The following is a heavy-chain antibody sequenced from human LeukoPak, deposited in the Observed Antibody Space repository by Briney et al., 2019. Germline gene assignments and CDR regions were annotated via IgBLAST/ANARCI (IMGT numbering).Heavy chain of an antibody. CDR2: IYSGGST. Sequence: GGSLRLSCAASGFTVSSNYMSWVRQAPGKGLEWVSVIYSGGSTYYADSVKGRFTISRDNSKNTLYLQMNSLRAEDTAVYYCAKAGQKHIVVVIATYYFDYWGQGTLVTVSS. V-gene: IGHV3-66*01. D-gene: IGHD2-21*01. CDR1: GFTVSSNY. J-gene: IGHJ4*02. CDR3: AKAGQKHIVVVIATYYFDY.